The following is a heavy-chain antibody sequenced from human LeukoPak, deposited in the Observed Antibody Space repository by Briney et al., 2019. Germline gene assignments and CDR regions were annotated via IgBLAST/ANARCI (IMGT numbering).Heavy chain of an antibody. D-gene: IGHD3-16*01. V-gene: IGHV4-4*07. CDR2: MYTSGST. CDR3: ARDYEGWGKTDVFDI. J-gene: IGHJ3*02. CDR1: GDSISSYS. Sequence: SETLSLTCTVSGDSISSYSWSWIRQPAGKGLEWIGRMYTSGSTNSNPSLKSRVTMSVDTSKSQFSLKLSSVTAADTAVYYCARDYEGWGKTDVFDIWGQGTMVTVSS.